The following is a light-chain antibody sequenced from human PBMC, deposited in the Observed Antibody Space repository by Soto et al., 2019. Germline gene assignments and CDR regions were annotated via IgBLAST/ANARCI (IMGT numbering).Light chain of an antibody. V-gene: IGLV2-8*01. CDR3: SSYGGTNNVV. CDR1: SSDVGGSKY. Sequence: QSALTQPPSASGSPGQSVTISCTGTSSDVGGSKYVSWYQHHPGKAPNVVIYEVTKRPSGVPDRFSGSQSGNTASLTVSGLQAEDEADYYCSSYGGTNNVVFGGGTKVTVL. CDR2: EVT. J-gene: IGLJ2*01.